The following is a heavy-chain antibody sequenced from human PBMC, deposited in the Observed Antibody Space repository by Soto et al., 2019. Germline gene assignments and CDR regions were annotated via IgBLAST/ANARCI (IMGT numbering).Heavy chain of an antibody. CDR2: IGTAGDT. J-gene: IGHJ4*02. Sequence: HPGGSLRLSCAASGFTFSSDDMHWVRQATGKGLEWVSAIGTAGDTYYPGSVKGRFTISRENAKNSLYLQMNSLRAGDTAVYYCAREMGYSYGFDYWGQGTLVTVSS. CDR3: AREMGYSYGFDY. CDR1: GFTFSSDD. D-gene: IGHD5-18*01. V-gene: IGHV3-13*04.